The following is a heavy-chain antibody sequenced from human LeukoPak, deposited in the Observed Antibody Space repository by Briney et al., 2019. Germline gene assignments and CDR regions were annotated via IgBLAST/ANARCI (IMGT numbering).Heavy chain of an antibody. J-gene: IGHJ4*02. Sequence: GGSLRLSCAASGFTFSSYAMHWVRQAPGKGLEWVAVISYDGSYKDYADSVKGRFTISRDNSKNTLFLQMNSLRTEDTAVYYCARGARKGDDYGGFFDYWGQGTLVTVSS. CDR3: ARGARKGDDYGGFFDY. V-gene: IGHV3-30*04. CDR2: ISYDGSYK. CDR1: GFTFSSYA. D-gene: IGHD4-23*01.